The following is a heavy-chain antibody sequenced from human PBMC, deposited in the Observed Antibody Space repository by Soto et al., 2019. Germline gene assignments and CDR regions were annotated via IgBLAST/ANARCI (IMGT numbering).Heavy chain of an antibody. CDR1: GGSISSSSYY. Sequence: SETLSLTCTVSGGSISSSSYYWGWIRQPPGKGLEWIGSIYYSGSTYYNPSLKSRVTISIDTSKNQFSLSLYSVTAADSAVYYCARDRGLAATTDFWGQGTLVTVSS. CDR2: IYYSGST. J-gene: IGHJ4*02. CDR3: ARDRGLAATTDF. V-gene: IGHV4-39*02. D-gene: IGHD1-26*01.